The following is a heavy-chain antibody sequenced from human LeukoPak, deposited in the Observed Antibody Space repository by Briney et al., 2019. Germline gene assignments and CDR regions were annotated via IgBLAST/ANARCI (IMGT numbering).Heavy chain of an antibody. CDR3: ARVFLVDYYDSSGYDY. J-gene: IGHJ4*02. CDR1: GFTFSSYS. CDR2: ISSSSSYI. D-gene: IGHD3-22*01. Sequence: GWSLRLSCAASGFTFSSYSMNWVRQAPGKGLGRVSSISSSSSYIYYADSVKGRFTISRDNAKNSLYLQMNSLRAEDTAVYYCARVFLVDYYDSSGYDYWGQGTLVTVSS. V-gene: IGHV3-21*01.